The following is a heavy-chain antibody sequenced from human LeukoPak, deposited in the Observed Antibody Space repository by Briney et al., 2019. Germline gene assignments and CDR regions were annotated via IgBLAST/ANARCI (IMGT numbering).Heavy chain of an antibody. V-gene: IGHV1-46*01. Sequence: GATVRVSCKASGYTFTSYYMHWVRQAPGQGLEWMGIINPSGGSTSYAQKFQGRVTMTRDTSTSTVYMELSSLRSEDTAVYYCARGPSGSYVRYYFDYWGQGTLVTVSS. D-gene: IGHD1-26*01. J-gene: IGHJ4*02. CDR2: INPSGGST. CDR3: ARGPSGSYVRYYFDY. CDR1: GYTFTSYY.